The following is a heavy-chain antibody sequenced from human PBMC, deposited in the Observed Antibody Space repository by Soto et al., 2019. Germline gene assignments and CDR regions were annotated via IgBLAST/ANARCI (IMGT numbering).Heavy chain of an antibody. CDR3: ASRNPTYYDFWSGYYLSNDHYYYYYYYMDV. Sequence: GGSLRLSCAASGFTFSSYWMSWVRQAPGKGLEWVANIKQDGSEKYYVDSVKGRFTISRDNAKNSLYLQMNSLRAEDTVVYYCASRNPTYYDFWSGYYLSNDHYYYYYYYMDVWGKGTTVTVSS. J-gene: IGHJ6*03. CDR2: IKQDGSEK. CDR1: GFTFSSYW. V-gene: IGHV3-7*01. D-gene: IGHD3-3*01.